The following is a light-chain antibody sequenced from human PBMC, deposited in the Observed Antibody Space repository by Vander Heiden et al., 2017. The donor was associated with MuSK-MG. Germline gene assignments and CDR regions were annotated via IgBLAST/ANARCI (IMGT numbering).Light chain of an antibody. J-gene: IGKJ5*01. V-gene: IGKV1-39*01. CDR3: QQSDSTPLT. CDR1: QSISTY. CDR2: AAS. Sequence: DIQMTQSPSSLSASVGDRVTITCRASQSISTYLNWFQQKAGEAPKLLIYAASSLQSGVPSRFSGSGSGTDFTLTITRLQPEDFATFYCQQSDSTPLTFGQGTRLEIK.